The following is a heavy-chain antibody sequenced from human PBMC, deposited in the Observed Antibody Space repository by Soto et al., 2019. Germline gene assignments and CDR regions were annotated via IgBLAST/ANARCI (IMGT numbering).Heavy chain of an antibody. CDR1: GGTFSSYA. V-gene: IGHV1-69*13. CDR2: IIPIFGTA. CDR3: ARGSTSITIFGVVDMYNYGMDV. Sequence: ASVKVSCKASGGTFSSYAISWVRQAPGQGLEWMGGIIPIFGTANHAQKFQGRVTITADESTSTAYMELSSLRSEDTAVYYCARGSTSITIFGVVDMYNYGMDVWGQGTTVTVSS. D-gene: IGHD3-3*01. J-gene: IGHJ6*02.